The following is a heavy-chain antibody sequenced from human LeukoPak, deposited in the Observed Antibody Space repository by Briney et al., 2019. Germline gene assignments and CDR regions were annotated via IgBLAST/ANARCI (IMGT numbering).Heavy chain of an antibody. V-gene: IGHV3-30*02. D-gene: IGHD4-17*01. Sequence: GGSLRLSCAASGFTFSSYGMHWVRQAPGKGLEWVAFIRYDGSNKYYADSVKGRFTISRDNSKNTLYLQMSSLRAEDTAVYYCAKDRDYGDYCFDYWGQGTLVTVSS. CDR3: AKDRDYGDYCFDY. CDR1: GFTFSSYG. J-gene: IGHJ4*02. CDR2: IRYDGSNK.